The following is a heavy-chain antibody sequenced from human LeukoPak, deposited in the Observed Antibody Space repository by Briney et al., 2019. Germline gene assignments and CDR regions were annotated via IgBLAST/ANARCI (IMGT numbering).Heavy chain of an antibody. J-gene: IGHJ4*02. CDR1: GFTFSSYA. CDR3: ASANDYGDY. Sequence: PGGSLRLSCAASGFTFSSYAMSWVRQAPGKGLEWVSVIYSGGSTYYADSVKGRFTISRDNSKNTLYLQMNSLRAEDTAVYYCASANDYGDYWGQGTLVTVSS. CDR2: IYSGGST. V-gene: IGHV3-53*01.